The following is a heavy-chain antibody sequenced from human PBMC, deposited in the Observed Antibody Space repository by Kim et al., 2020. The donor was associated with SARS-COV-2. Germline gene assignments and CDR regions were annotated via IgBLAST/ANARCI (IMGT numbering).Heavy chain of an antibody. CDR2: IIPIFGTA. D-gene: IGHD2-2*02. V-gene: IGHV1-69*13. CDR3: ARDDLVPAAISLEAGAFDI. CDR1: GGTFSSYA. Sequence: SVKVSCKASGGTFSSYAISWVRQAPGQGLEWMGGIIPIFGTANYAQKFQGRVTITADESTSTAYMELSSLRSEDTAVYYCARDDLVPAAISLEAGAFDIWGQGTMVTVSS. J-gene: IGHJ3*02.